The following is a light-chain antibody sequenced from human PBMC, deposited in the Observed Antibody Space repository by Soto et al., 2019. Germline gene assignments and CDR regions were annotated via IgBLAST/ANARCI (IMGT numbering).Light chain of an antibody. Sequence: EIVMTQSPGTLSLSPGETATLSCRASQRINSNYLAWYQQKPGQAPRLLIYGISTKATDIPARFSGSGSGTEFTLTISSLQSEDFAVYYCQQHSQWPITFGQGTRLEIK. CDR3: QQHSQWPIT. V-gene: IGKV3-15*01. J-gene: IGKJ5*01. CDR2: GIS. CDR1: QRINSN.